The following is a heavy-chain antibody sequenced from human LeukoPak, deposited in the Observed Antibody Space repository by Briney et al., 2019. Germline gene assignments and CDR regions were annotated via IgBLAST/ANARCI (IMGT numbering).Heavy chain of an antibody. Sequence: GGSLRLSCAASGFTFSNYGMHWVRQAPGKGLEWVAFIRYDGSNKYYSDSVKGRFTISRDSSKNTLYLQVNSLRADDTAVYYCAKDGPYHNILTGYRRTSAYYFDFRGQGTLVTVSS. CDR2: IRYDGSNK. V-gene: IGHV3-30*02. D-gene: IGHD3-9*01. J-gene: IGHJ4*02. CDR3: AKDGPYHNILTGYRRTSAYYFDF. CDR1: GFTFSNYG.